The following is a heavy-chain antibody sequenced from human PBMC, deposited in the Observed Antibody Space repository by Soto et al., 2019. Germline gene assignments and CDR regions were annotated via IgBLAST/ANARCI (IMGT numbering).Heavy chain of an antibody. Sequence: PSETLSLTCAVYGGSFSGYYWSWIRQPPGKGLEWIGEINHSGSTNYNPSLKGRVTISVDTSKNQFSLKLSSVTAADTAVYYCARTSRFDCWGQGTLVTVSS. J-gene: IGHJ4*02. CDR2: INHSGST. CDR1: GGSFSGYY. V-gene: IGHV4-34*01. CDR3: ARTSRFDC. D-gene: IGHD6-6*01.